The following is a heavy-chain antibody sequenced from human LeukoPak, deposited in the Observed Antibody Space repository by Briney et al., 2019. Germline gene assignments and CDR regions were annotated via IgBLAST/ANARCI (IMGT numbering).Heavy chain of an antibody. CDR2: ISVSGDRT. J-gene: IGHJ4*02. CDR1: GFTFSNFA. V-gene: IGHV3-23*01. Sequence: GGSLRLSCATSGFTFSNFAMSWLRQAPGKGLEWVSGISVSGDRTYYADSVRGRFTISRGNSKNTLYLQMNNLRGDDTAVYYCAKQSTARSLGEGGQGTLVTVSS. CDR3: AKQSTARSLGE. D-gene: IGHD6-6*01.